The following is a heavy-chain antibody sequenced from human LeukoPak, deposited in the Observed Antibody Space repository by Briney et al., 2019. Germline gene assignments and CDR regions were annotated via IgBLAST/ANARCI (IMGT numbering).Heavy chain of an antibody. CDR2: ISAYNGNT. D-gene: IGHD3-9*01. V-gene: IGHV1-18*01. Sequence: GASVKVSCKASGYTFTSYGINWVRQAPGQGLEWMGWISAYNGNTNYAQKLQGRVTMTTDTSTSTAYMELRSLRSDDTAVYYCARDGDILTGYPTYYYYYYYMDVWGKGTTVTVSS. CDR3: ARDGDILTGYPTYYYYYYYMDV. J-gene: IGHJ6*03. CDR1: GYTFTSYG.